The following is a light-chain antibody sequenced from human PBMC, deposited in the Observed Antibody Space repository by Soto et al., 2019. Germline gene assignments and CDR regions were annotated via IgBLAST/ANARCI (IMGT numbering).Light chain of an antibody. CDR2: EGS. CDR3: CSYAGSSTSVV. Sequence: QPASVSGSPGQSITISCTGTSRDVGSYNLVSWYQQHPGKAPKLMIYEGSKRPSGVSNRFSGSKSGNTASLTISGLQAEDEADYYCCSYAGSSTSVVFGGGTKLTVL. CDR1: SRDVGSYNL. J-gene: IGLJ2*01. V-gene: IGLV2-23*01.